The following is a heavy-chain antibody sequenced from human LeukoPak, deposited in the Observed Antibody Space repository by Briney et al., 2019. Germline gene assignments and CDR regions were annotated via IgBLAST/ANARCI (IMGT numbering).Heavy chain of an antibody. V-gene: IGHV5-51*01. D-gene: IGHD6-13*01. CDR2: IYPGDSDT. J-gene: IGHJ4*02. CDR3: ARQQGSSWYYFDY. CDR1: GYSFTSYW. Sequence: GESLKIPCKGSGYSFTSYWIGWVRQMPGKGLEWMGIIYPGDSDTRYSPSFQGQVTISADKSISTAYLPWSSLKASDTAMYYCARQQGSSWYYFDYWGQGTLVTVSS.